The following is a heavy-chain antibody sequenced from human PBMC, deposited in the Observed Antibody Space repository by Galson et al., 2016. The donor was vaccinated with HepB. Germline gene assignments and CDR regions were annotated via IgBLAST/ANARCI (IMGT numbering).Heavy chain of an antibody. CDR3: ATGIVVAGKYYYYYMDV. D-gene: IGHD6-19*01. Sequence: SETLSLTCIVSGGSIRSDYCWGWIRQHPGRGLEWIGSLYPSEGTYYNPSLQSRVTISVETSKNELSLRLNSVTAADTGVYYCATGIVVAGKYYYYYMDVWGKGTTVTVSS. CDR1: GGSIRSDYC. CDR2: LYPSEGT. V-gene: IGHV4-38-2*02. J-gene: IGHJ6*03.